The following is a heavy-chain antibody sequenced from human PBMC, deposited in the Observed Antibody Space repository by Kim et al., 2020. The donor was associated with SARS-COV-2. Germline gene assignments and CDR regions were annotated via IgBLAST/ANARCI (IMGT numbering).Heavy chain of an antibody. V-gene: IGHV1-18*01. CDR2: ISAYNGNT. CDR1: GYTFTSYG. J-gene: IGHJ4*02. Sequence: ASVKVSCKASGYTFTSYGISWVRQSPGQGLEWMGWISAYNGNTNYAQKLQGRVTMTTDTSTSTAYMELRNLRADDTTVYYWARDFNMFGDYEAYLGQGTLVTVSS. CDR3: ARDFNMFGDYEAY. D-gene: IGHD3-10*02.